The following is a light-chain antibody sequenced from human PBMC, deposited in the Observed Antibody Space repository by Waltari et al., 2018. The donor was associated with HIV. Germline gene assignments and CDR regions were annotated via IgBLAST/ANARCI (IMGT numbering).Light chain of an antibody. CDR1: SSNIGHKY. CDR3: ATWDSGLSAVV. V-gene: IGLV1-51*01. J-gene: IGLJ2*01. Sequence: QSVLTQPPSVSATPGQKVNISCSGSSSNIGHKYVFWYQQLPGTAPKLLIYDNNKRPSGIPDRFSGSKSGTSATLGITGLQTGDEADYYCATWDSGLSAVVFGGGTKLTVL. CDR2: DNN.